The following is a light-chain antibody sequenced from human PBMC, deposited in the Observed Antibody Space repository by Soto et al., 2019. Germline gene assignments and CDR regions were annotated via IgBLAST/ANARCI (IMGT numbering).Light chain of an antibody. Sequence: QSALTQPASVSGSPGRSITISCTGTSSDVGAYSYVSWYQQHPGKAPKLIIYDVSNRPSGVSNRFSGSKSGNTASLTISGLQAEDEADYYCSSYTSSITLVFGGGTQLTVL. CDR1: SSDVGAYSY. J-gene: IGLJ2*01. CDR2: DVS. CDR3: SSYTSSITLV. V-gene: IGLV2-14*01.